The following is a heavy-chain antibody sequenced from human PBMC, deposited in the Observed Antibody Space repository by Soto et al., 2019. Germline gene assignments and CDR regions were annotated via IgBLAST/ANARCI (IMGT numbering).Heavy chain of an antibody. V-gene: IGHV3-30*18. J-gene: IGHJ4*02. CDR3: AKGGIYDYIWGSCRYPVDY. CDR2: ISYDGSNK. Sequence: QVQLVESGGGVVQPGRSLRLSCAASGFTFSSYGMHWVRQAPGKGLEWVAVISYDGSNKYYADYVKGRFTISRDNSKNTLYLQMNSLRAEDTAVYYCAKGGIYDYIWGSCRYPVDYWGQGTLVTVSS. CDR1: GFTFSSYG. D-gene: IGHD3-16*02.